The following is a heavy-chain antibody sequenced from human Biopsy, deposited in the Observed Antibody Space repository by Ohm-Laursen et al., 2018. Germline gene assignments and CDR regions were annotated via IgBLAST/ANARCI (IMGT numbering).Heavy chain of an antibody. CDR3: VKDRGGARASFHY. D-gene: IGHD3-16*01. CDR1: GFIFDDYD. CDR2: INRDSDTA. J-gene: IGHJ4*02. Sequence: RSLRLSCAASGFIFDDYDMHWVRQAPGKGLEWVSRINRDSDTADYVDSVRGRFTISRDNARKTLFLQMNSLRPEDTALYYCVKDRGGARASFHYWGQGIWVAVSS. V-gene: IGHV3-9*01.